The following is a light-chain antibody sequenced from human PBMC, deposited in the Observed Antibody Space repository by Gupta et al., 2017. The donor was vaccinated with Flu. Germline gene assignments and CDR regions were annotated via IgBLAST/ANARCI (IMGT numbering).Light chain of an antibody. Sequence: GDRVNITCRASHVITRYLKWYQKKPGKAPRLLIYDASSLQGGVPSRFSGSASGTEYTLTISSLQPEDVATYYCQQYDNLPLTYGGGTRVDIK. CDR1: HVITRY. J-gene: IGKJ4*01. CDR2: DAS. CDR3: QQYDNLPLT. V-gene: IGKV1-33*01.